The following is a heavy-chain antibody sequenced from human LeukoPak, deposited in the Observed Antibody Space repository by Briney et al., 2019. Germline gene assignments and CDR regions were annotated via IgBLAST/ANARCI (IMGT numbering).Heavy chain of an antibody. J-gene: IGHJ4*02. Sequence: GASVKVSCKASGYTFTQYYLHWVRQAPGQEHEWMGINDPSGGSTSYAQCFQGRVTMTRDTSTSTFYMELSSLRSEDTAVYYCARGRGIAAPGPRSLSDYWGQGTLVTVSS. V-gene: IGHV1-46*01. CDR3: ARGRGIAAPGPRSLSDY. CDR1: GYTFTQYY. D-gene: IGHD6-13*01. CDR2: NDPSGGST.